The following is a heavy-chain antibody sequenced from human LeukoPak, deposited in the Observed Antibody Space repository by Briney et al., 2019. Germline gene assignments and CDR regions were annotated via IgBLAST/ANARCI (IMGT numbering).Heavy chain of an antibody. CDR2: IDVGVDTA. V-gene: IGHV3-23*01. CDR3: VRDHVFCRGGSCYGDY. Sequence: PGGPLRLSCAASGISSSIYGMSWVRQAPGKGLEWVSAIDVGVDTAYYADSVKGRFTISRDNSKETLYLQMSSLRAHDTAIYYCVRDHVFCRGGSCYGDYWGQGALVTVSS. J-gene: IGHJ4*02. CDR1: GISSSIYG. D-gene: IGHD2-15*01.